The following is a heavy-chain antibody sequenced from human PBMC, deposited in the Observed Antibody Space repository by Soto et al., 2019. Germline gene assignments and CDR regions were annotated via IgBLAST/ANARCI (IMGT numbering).Heavy chain of an antibody. V-gene: IGHV4-59*01. Sequence: PSETLSLTCTVSGGSISSYYWSWIRQPPGKGLEWIGYIYYSGSTNYNPSLKSRVTISVDTSKNQFSLKLSSVTAADTAVYYCASWTTVTTERFDAFDILGQGTMVTVSS. CDR2: IYYSGST. CDR3: ASWTTVTTERFDAFDI. D-gene: IGHD4-17*01. CDR1: GGSISSYY. J-gene: IGHJ3*02.